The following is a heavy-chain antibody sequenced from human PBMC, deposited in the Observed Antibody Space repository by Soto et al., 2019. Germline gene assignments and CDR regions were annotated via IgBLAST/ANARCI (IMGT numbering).Heavy chain of an antibody. Sequence: SETLSLTCAVYGGSFSGYYWSWIRQPPGKGLEWIGEINHSGSTNYNPSLKSRVTISVDTSKNQFSLKLSSVTAADTAVYYCARGHVAAARYYYYGMDVWGQGTTVTVS. V-gene: IGHV4-34*01. J-gene: IGHJ6*02. D-gene: IGHD6-13*01. CDR2: INHSGST. CDR3: ARGHVAAARYYYYGMDV. CDR1: GGSFSGYY.